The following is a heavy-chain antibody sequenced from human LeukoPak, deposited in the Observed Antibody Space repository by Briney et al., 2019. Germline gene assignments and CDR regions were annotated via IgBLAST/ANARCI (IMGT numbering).Heavy chain of an antibody. V-gene: IGHV1-8*01. J-gene: IGHJ5*02. CDR1: GYTFTSYD. CDR3: ARDQDIVVVVAALRQREMGGFDP. Sequence: GASVKVSCKASGYTFTSYDINWVRQATGRGLEWMGWMNPNSGNTGYAQKFQGRVTMTRNTSISTAYMELSSLRSDDTAMYYCARDQDIVVVVAALRQREMGGFDPWGQGTLVTVSS. CDR2: MNPNSGNT. D-gene: IGHD2-15*01.